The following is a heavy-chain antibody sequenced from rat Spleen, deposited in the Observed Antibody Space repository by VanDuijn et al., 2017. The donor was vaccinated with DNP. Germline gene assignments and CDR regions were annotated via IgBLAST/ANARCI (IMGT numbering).Heavy chain of an antibody. CDR3: AKGPNYGGDSDYFDY. J-gene: IGHJ2*01. D-gene: IGHD1-11*01. CDR2: VNKGSSTI. CDR1: GFNFNDYW. Sequence: EVKLVESGGGLVQPGRSLKLSCAASGFNFNDYWMGWVRQAPGKGLEWIGQVNKGSSTINYTPSLKDKFTISRDNAQNTLYLQVSKLGSEDTAIYYCAKGPNYGGDSDYFDYWGQGVMVTVSS. V-gene: IGHV4-2*01.